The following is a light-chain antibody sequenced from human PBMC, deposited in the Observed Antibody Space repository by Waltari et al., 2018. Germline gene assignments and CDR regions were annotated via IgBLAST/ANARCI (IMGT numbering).Light chain of an antibody. CDR3: QQYNNWPPL. Sequence: EIVMTQSPATLSVSPGERATLSCRASQSVSSNLPWYQQKPGQAPRLRIYGASTRATGIPARFSGSGSGTEFTLTISSLQSEDFAVYYCQQYNNWPPLFGPGTKVDIK. V-gene: IGKV3-15*01. CDR1: QSVSSN. CDR2: GAS. J-gene: IGKJ3*01.